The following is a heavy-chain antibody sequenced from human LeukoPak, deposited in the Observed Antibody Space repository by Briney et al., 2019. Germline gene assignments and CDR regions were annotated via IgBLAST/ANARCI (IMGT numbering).Heavy chain of an antibody. D-gene: IGHD3-16*02. Sequence: QTGGSLRLSCAASGFTFSSYEMNWVRQAPGKGLEWVSYISSSGSTIYYADSVKGRFTISRDNAKNSLYLQMNSLRAEDTAVYYCARRSDAWGSYSYTVDAFDIWGQGTMVTVSS. CDR2: ISSSGSTI. V-gene: IGHV3-48*03. CDR3: ARRSDAWGSYSYTVDAFDI. J-gene: IGHJ3*02. CDR1: GFTFSSYE.